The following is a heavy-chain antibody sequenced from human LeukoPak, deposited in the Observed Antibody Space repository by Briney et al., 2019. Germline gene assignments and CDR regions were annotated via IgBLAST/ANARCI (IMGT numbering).Heavy chain of an antibody. CDR1: GFTFSTYG. CDR2: VYTGGTT. J-gene: IGHJ4*02. V-gene: IGHV3-23*03. D-gene: IGHD2-15*01. Sequence: PGGSLRLSCTASGFTFSTYGMSWVRQAPGKGLEWVSVVYTGGTTYYTDSVKGRFTISRDNSQNTVFLQMNSLRDEDTAVYYCAKDGHCSGGTCSSFDYWGQGTLVTVSS. CDR3: AKDGHCSGGTCSSFDY.